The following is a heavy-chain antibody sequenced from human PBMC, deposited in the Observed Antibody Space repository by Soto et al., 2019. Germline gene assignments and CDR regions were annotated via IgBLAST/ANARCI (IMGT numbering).Heavy chain of an antibody. CDR3: VRDSGDYPDY. V-gene: IGHV3-48*01. CDR2: ISSTSTTL. D-gene: IGHD4-17*01. Sequence: EVQLVESGGGLVQPGESLRLSCVVSGFNFRAYSMNWVRQAPGKGPEWISYISSTSTTLYYADSVKGRFTISRDTDQKSLFLQMNSLRAEDTAVYYCVRDSGDYPDYWGQGTQVTVSS. CDR1: GFNFRAYS. J-gene: IGHJ4*02.